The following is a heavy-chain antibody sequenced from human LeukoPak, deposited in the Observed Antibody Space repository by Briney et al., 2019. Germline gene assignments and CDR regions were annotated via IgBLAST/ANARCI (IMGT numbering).Heavy chain of an antibody. CDR2: INHSGST. CDR1: GGSFSGYY. Sequence: SETLSLTCAVYGGSFSGYYLSWIRQPPGKGLEWIGEINHSGSTNYNPSLKSRVTISVDTSKNQFSLKLSSVTAADTAVYYCARDRRYHYYYGSGSYYPVGFDAWGQGTLVTVSS. D-gene: IGHD3-10*01. CDR3: ARDRRYHYYYGSGSYYPVGFDA. J-gene: IGHJ5*02. V-gene: IGHV4-34*01.